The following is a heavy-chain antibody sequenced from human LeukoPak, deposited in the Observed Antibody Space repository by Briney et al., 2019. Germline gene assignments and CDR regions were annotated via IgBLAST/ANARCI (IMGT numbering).Heavy chain of an antibody. J-gene: IGHJ4*02. Sequence: GESLKISCKGSGYSFSSYWIGWVRQMPGKGLEWMGIIYPGDSDTRYSPSFQGQVTISADKSISTAYLQWSSLKASDTAMYYCARQRYCSGGSCYPDYWGQGTLVTVSS. CDR3: ARQRYCSGGSCYPDY. D-gene: IGHD2-15*01. CDR2: IYPGDSDT. V-gene: IGHV5-51*01. CDR1: GYSFSSYW.